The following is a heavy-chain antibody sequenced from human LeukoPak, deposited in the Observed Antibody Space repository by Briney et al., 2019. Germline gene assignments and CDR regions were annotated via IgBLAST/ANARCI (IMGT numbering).Heavy chain of an antibody. CDR2: IIPIFGTA. J-gene: IGHJ4*02. V-gene: IGHV1-69*13. Sequence: SVKVSCKASGGTFSSYAISWVRQAPGQGLEWMGGIIPIFGTANYAQKFQGRVTIIADESTSTAYMELSSLRSEDTAVYYCARGATILVPHFDYWGQGTLVTVSS. CDR3: ARGATILVPHFDY. CDR1: GGTFSSYA. D-gene: IGHD2-8*01.